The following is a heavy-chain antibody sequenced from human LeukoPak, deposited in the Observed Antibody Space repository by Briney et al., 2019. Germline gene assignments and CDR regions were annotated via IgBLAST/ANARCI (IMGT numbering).Heavy chain of an antibody. Sequence: SETLSLTCTGSGGSISSYYRSWIRQPPGKGLEWIGYIYYGGSTNYNHPLQRRLTISVDTSKDQLSLKLSSVTAADTAVYSCARDFRGSYFDYWGQGTLVSVSS. J-gene: IGHJ4*02. CDR2: IYYGGST. CDR1: GGSISSYY. CDR3: ARDFRGSYFDY. D-gene: IGHD1-26*01. V-gene: IGHV4-59*01.